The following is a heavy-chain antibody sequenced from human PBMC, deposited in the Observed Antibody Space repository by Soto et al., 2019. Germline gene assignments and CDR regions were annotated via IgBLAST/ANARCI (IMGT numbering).Heavy chain of an antibody. J-gene: IGHJ5*02. CDR2: LLRPGRRT. CDR3: AKDAIANDGIWLMDS. D-gene: IGHD3-16*01. Sequence: GVSLRLSCAASGFPFIAYGMHWVRQAPGKELEWVSGLLRPGRRTYYADSVKGRFTISGDTSANTVYLQMDSLRAEDTAVYYCAKDAIANDGIWLMDSWGQGTVVNVSS. CDR1: GFPFIAYG. V-gene: IGHV3-23*01.